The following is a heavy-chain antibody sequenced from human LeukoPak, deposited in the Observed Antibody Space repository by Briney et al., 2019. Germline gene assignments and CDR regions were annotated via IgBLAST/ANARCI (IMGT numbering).Heavy chain of an antibody. CDR1: GGSISSGDYY. J-gene: IGHJ4*02. CDR2: IYFSGTT. Sequence: SETLSLTCTVSGGSISSGDYYWSWVRQPPGKALEWIGYIYFSGTTYYKPALKSRVSMSVDTSKNQFSLKLSSVSAADTAMYYCARSTGWLQPFDYWGQGTLVTVSS. CDR3: ARSTGWLQPFDY. V-gene: IGHV4-30-4*01. D-gene: IGHD5-24*01.